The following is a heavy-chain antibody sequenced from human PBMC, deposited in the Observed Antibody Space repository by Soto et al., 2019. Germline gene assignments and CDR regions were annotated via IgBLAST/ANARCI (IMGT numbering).Heavy chain of an antibody. Sequence: KAGPSVKVSCKASGYTFTSYDINWVRQATGQGLEWMGWMNPNSGNTGYAQKFQGRVTMTRNTSISTAYMELSSLRSEDTAVYYCARGRKWLRWSYYYYYMDVWGKGTTVTVSS. CDR3: ARGRKWLRWSYYYYYMDV. V-gene: IGHV1-8*01. CDR1: GYTFTSYD. J-gene: IGHJ6*03. CDR2: MNPNSGNT. D-gene: IGHD5-12*01.